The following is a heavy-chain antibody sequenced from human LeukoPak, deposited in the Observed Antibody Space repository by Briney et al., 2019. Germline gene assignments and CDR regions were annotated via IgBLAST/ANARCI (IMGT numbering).Heavy chain of an antibody. CDR3: TRDLVRDGYSYWDAYWFFDL. D-gene: IGHD5-24*01. CDR1: GFTFSAYA. Sequence: GGSLRLSCAASGFTFSAYAMNWFRQVPGRGLEWVSSISPRSDYIYYADSVKGRFTISRDNAKNSLYLQMHSLRAEDTAVYFCTRDLVRDGYSYWDAYWFFDLWGRGTLVTVSS. V-gene: IGHV3-21*06. CDR2: ISPRSDYI. J-gene: IGHJ2*01.